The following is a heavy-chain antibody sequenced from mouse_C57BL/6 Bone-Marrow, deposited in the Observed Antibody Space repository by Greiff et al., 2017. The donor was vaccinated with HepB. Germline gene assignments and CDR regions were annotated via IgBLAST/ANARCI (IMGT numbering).Heavy chain of an antibody. CDR2: IWSGGST. CDR1: GFSLTSYG. J-gene: IGHJ3*01. Sequence: VQLVESGPGLVQPSQRLSITCTVSGFSLTSYGVHWVRQSPGKGLEWLGVIWSGGSTDYNAAFISRLSISKDNSKSQVFFKMNSLQADDTAIYYCASPSTVVAGAWFAYWGQGTLVTVSA. CDR3: ASPSTVVAGAWFAY. D-gene: IGHD1-1*01. V-gene: IGHV2-2*01.